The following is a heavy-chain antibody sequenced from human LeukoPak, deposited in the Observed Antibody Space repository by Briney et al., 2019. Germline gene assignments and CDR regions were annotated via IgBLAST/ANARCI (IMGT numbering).Heavy chain of an antibody. J-gene: IGHJ5*02. V-gene: IGHV4-59*08. D-gene: IGHD5-18*01. CDR2: IYYSGST. CDR1: GGSISTYY. Sequence: SETLSLTCTVSGGSISTYYWSWIRQPPGKGLEWIGYIYYSGSTNYNPSVKSRVTISVDTSKNQFFLKLSSVTAADTAVYYCARLVDTAMAYNWFDPWGQGTLVTVSS. CDR3: ARLVDTAMAYNWFDP.